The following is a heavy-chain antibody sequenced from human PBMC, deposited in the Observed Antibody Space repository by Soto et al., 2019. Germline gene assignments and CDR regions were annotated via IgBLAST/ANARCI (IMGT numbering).Heavy chain of an antibody. CDR3: LRDTIWAFDY. Sequence: GGSLRLSCVATGFTFSDAWMNWVRQAPGKGPEWVSYISSSRSPIYYADSVTGRFTVSSDHGKNSLYLQMNNLRAEDTAVYCCLRDTIWAFDYWGQGTVVNVSS. CDR2: ISSSRSPI. CDR1: GFTFSDAW. V-gene: IGHV3-48*01. D-gene: IGHD1-1*01. J-gene: IGHJ4*02.